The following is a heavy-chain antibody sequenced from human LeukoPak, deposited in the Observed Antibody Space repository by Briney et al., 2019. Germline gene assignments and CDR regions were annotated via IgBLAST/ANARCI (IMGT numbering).Heavy chain of an antibody. Sequence: SETLSLTCAVSGGSISSGGYSWSWIRQPPGKGLEWIGYIYHSGSTYYNPSLKSRVTISVDGSKNQFSLKLSSVTAADTAVYYCARVHGGTFDYWGQGTLVTVSS. CDR1: GGSISSGGYS. CDR2: IYHSGST. D-gene: IGHD4-23*01. V-gene: IGHV4-30-2*01. J-gene: IGHJ4*02. CDR3: ARVHGGTFDY.